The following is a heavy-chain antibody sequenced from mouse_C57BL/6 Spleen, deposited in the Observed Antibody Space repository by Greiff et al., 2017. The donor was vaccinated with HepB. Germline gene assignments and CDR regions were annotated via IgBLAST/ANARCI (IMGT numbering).Heavy chain of an antibody. V-gene: IGHV10-1*01. CDR3: VRHAYDGPFDY. Sequence: GGGLVQPKGSLKLSCAASGFSFNTYAMNWVRQAPGKGLEWVARIRSKSNNYATYYADSVKDRFTISRDDSESMLYLQMNNLKTEDTAMYYCVRHAYDGPFDYWGQGTTLTVSS. CDR1: GFSFNTYA. CDR2: IRSKSNNYAT. J-gene: IGHJ2*01. D-gene: IGHD2-3*01.